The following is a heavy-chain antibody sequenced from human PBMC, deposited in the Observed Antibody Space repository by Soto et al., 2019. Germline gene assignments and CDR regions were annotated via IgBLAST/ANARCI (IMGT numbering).Heavy chain of an antibody. V-gene: IGHV1-24*01. CDR2: FDPEDGET. CDR1: GYTLTELS. J-gene: IGHJ3*02. Sequence: ASVKVSCKVSGYTLTELSMHWVRQAPGKGLEWMGGFDPEDGETIYAQKFQGRVTMTEDTSTDTAYMELSSLRSEDTAVYYCATTPYCSSTSCQRLKFYNDFDIWGQGTMVTVSS. CDR3: ATTPYCSSTSCQRLKFYNDFDI. D-gene: IGHD2-2*01.